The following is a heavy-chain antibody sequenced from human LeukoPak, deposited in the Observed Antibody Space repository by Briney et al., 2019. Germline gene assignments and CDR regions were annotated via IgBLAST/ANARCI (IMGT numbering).Heavy chain of an antibody. Sequence: QAGGSLGLSCAASGFTFSSYGMHWVRQAPGKGLEWVAVISYDGSNKYYADSVKGRFTISRDNSKNTLYLQMNSLRAEDTAVYYCAKEERYSSGWIYYYYGMDVWGQGTTVTVSS. V-gene: IGHV3-30*18. CDR2: ISYDGSNK. D-gene: IGHD6-19*01. CDR1: GFTFSSYG. CDR3: AKEERYSSGWIYYYYGMDV. J-gene: IGHJ6*02.